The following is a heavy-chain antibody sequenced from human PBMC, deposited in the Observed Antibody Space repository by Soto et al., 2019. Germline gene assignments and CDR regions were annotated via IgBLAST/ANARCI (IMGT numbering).Heavy chain of an antibody. V-gene: IGHV1-46*01. J-gene: IGHJ3*02. CDR2: INPSGGST. CDR3: VGITGTKNAFDI. CDR1: GYTFTSYY. D-gene: IGHD1-20*01. Sequence: ASVKVSCKASGYTFTSYYMHWVRQAPGQGLEWMGIINPSGGSTSYAQKFQGRVTMTRDTSTSTVYMELSSLRSEDTAVYYCVGITGTKNAFDIWGQGTMVTVPS.